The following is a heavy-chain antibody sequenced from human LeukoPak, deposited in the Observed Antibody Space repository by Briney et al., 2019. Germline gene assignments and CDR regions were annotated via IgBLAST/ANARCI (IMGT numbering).Heavy chain of an antibody. CDR2: INTDGSSR. CDR1: GFIFSTYW. Sequence: GGSLRLSCAASGFIFSTYWMNWVRQAPGKGLVCVSRINTDGSSRSYADSVKGRFTISRDNAKNTLYLQMNSLRAEDTAIYYCTRASAGLSYLDLWGRGTLVTVSS. D-gene: IGHD3/OR15-3a*01. CDR3: TRASAGLSYLDL. J-gene: IGHJ2*01. V-gene: IGHV3-74*01.